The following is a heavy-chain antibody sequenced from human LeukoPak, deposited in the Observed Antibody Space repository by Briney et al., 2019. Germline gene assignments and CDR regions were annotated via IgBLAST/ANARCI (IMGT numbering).Heavy chain of an antibody. J-gene: IGHJ6*02. Sequence: ASVKVSCKASGGTFSSYAISWVRQAPGQGLEWMGRIIPILGIANYAQKFQGRVTITADKSTSTASMELSSLRSEDTAVYYCARDPRGYSGYDYYYYGMDVWGQGTTVTVSS. V-gene: IGHV1-69*04. CDR3: ARDPRGYSGYDYYYYGMDV. CDR1: GGTFSSYA. D-gene: IGHD5-12*01. CDR2: IIPILGIA.